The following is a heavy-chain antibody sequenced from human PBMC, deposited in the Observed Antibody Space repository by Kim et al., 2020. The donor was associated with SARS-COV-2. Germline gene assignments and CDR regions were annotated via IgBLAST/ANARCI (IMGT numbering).Heavy chain of an antibody. D-gene: IGHD6-13*01. V-gene: IGHV1-18*01. Sequence: ASVKVSCKASGYTFTSYGISWVRQAPGQGLEWMGWISAYNGNTNYAQKLQGRVTMTTDTSTSTAYMELRGLGSDDTAVYYCARERGYSSSWYGGYWYFDLWGRGTLVTVSS. CDR2: ISAYNGNT. CDR3: ARERGYSSSWYGGYWYFDL. CDR1: GYTFTSYG. J-gene: IGHJ2*01.